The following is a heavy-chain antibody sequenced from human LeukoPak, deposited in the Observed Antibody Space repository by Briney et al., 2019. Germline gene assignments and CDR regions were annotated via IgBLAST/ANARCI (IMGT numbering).Heavy chain of an antibody. CDR3: ARFASDWTNNWFDP. J-gene: IGHJ5*02. V-gene: IGHV4-59*01. D-gene: IGHD3/OR15-3a*01. CDR1: GGSLSSYY. Sequence: AEALSLTCPVSGGSLSSYYWSWLRQPPGRGLEWIGDIYYSGSTNYNPSLKSRVTISVDTSKNQFSLKLSSVTAADTAVYYCARFASDWTNNWFDPWGQGTLVTVSS. CDR2: IYYSGST.